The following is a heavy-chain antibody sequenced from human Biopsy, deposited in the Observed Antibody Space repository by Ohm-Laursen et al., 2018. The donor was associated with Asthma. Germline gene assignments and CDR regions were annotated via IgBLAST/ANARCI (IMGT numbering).Heavy chain of an antibody. J-gene: IGHJ4*02. Sequence: PSETLSLTCDVSGGSISVSNWWSWVRQPPGRGLEWIGQIHHLGNANYNPSLKSRVTMSVDKSKNQFSLKFSSVTAADTAVYFCARRWRSYDSSNYYLDQWGQGTLVTVSS. CDR1: GGSISVSNW. D-gene: IGHD3-22*01. CDR3: ARRWRSYDSSNYYLDQ. CDR2: IHHLGNA. V-gene: IGHV4-4*02.